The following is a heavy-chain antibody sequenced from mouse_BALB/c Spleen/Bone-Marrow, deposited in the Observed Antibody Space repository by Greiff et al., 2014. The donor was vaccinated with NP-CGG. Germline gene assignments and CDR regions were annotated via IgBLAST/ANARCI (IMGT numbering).Heavy chain of an antibody. CDR1: GYAFGSYW. D-gene: IGHD4-1*01. CDR3: ARVRNWADY. V-gene: IGHV1-80*01. J-gene: IGHJ2*01. CDR2: IYPGDGDT. Sequence: VQLQQSGAELVRPGSSVKISCKASGYAFGSYWMNWVKQRPGQGLEWIEQIYPGDGDTNYNGKFKGKATLTADKSSSTAYMQLSSLTSEDSAVYFCARVRNWADYWGQGTTLTVSS.